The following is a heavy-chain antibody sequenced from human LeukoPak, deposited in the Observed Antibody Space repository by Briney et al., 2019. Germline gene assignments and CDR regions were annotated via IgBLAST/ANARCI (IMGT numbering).Heavy chain of an antibody. Sequence: SETLSLTCTVSGGSISSSSYYRGWIRQPPGKGLEWIGSIYYSGSTYYNPSLKSRVTISVDTSKNQFSLKLSSVTAADTAVYYCARQVTTRGGFDYWGQGTLVTVSS. CDR1: GGSISSSSYY. J-gene: IGHJ4*02. CDR3: ARQVTTRGGFDY. D-gene: IGHD2-21*02. V-gene: IGHV4-39*01. CDR2: IYYSGST.